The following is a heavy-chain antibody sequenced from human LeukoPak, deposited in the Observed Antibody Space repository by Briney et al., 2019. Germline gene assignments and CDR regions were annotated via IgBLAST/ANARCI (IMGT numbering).Heavy chain of an antibody. CDR1: GFTFSNYA. J-gene: IGHJ4*02. Sequence: QTGGSLRLSCAASGFTFSNYAMNWVRQAPGKGLEWVSGISGSGDNTYYADSVKGRFTISRDNSKNTLYVQVNSLGTEDTAAYYCAKGSYYDSSGSFYFDYWGQGTLVTVSS. CDR3: AKGSYYDSSGSFYFDY. D-gene: IGHD3-22*01. V-gene: IGHV3-23*01. CDR2: ISGSGDNT.